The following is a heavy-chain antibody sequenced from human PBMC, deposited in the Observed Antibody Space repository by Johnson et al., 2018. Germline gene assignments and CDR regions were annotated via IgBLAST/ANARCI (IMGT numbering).Heavy chain of an antibody. CDR1: GFTFSDYY. D-gene: IGHD6-19*01. V-gene: IGHV3-11*04. Sequence: QVQLVESGGGVVQPGRSLRLSCAASGFTFSDYYMSWIRQAPGKGLEWVSYISSSGSTIYYADSVKGRFTISRDNAKNSLYLQMNSRGAEDTAVYYCARDSPGGGWPLDAFDIWGQGTLVTVSS. J-gene: IGHJ3*02. CDR2: ISSSGSTI. CDR3: ARDSPGGGWPLDAFDI.